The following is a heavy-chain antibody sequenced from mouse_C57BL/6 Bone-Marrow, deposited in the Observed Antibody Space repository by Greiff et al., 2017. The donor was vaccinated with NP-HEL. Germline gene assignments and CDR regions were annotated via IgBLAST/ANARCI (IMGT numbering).Heavy chain of an antibody. CDR3: ASYGNFFDY. V-gene: IGHV1-66*01. D-gene: IGHD2-1*01. J-gene: IGHJ2*01. CDR1: GYSFTSYY. Sequence: QVQLQQSGPELVKPGASVKISCKASGYSFTSYYIHWVKQRPGQRLEWIGWIYPGSGNTKYNEKFKGKATLTADTSSSTAYMKLSSLTSEDSAVYYCASYGNFFDYWGQGTPLTVSA. CDR2: IYPGSGNT.